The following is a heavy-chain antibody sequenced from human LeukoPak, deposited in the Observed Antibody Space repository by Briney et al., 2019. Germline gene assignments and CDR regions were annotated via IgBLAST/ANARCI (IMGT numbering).Heavy chain of an antibody. CDR3: TTDRYYDNSELQFQH. Sequence: GGSLRLSCAASGFTLNDAWMSWVRQAPGKGLEWLGRIKRETDGGTIDYAAPVKGRFTISRDDSRNTLYLQMDSLKIEDTAVYYCTTDRYYDNSELQFQHWGQGTLVTVSS. CDR2: IKRETDGGTI. J-gene: IGHJ1*01. D-gene: IGHD3-22*01. CDR1: GFTLNDAW. V-gene: IGHV3-15*01.